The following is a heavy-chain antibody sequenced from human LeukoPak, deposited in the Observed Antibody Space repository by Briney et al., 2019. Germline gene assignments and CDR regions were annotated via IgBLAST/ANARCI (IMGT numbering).Heavy chain of an antibody. CDR1: GFIFNNYA. J-gene: IGHJ4*02. CDR2: ISGSGGST. CDR3: AREGSGYDPFDY. V-gene: IGHV3-23*01. D-gene: IGHD5-12*01. Sequence: GGSLRLSCAASGFIFNNYAMSWVRQAPGKGLEWVSAISGSGGSTYYADSVKGRFTISRDNAKNSLYLQMNSLRAEDTAVYYCAREGSGYDPFDYWGQGTLVTVSS.